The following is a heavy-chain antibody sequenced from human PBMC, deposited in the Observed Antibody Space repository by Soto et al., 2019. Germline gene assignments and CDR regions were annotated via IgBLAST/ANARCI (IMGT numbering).Heavy chain of an antibody. CDR3: ARFGMEWLPRRFDP. D-gene: IGHD3-3*01. CDR2: IIPIFGTA. CDR1: GGTFSSYA. Sequence: GASVKVSCKASGGTFSSYAISWVRQAPGQGLEWMGGIIPIFGTANYAQKFQGRVTITADESTSTAYMELSSVTAADTAVYYCARFGMEWLPRRFDPWGQGTLVTVS. J-gene: IGHJ5*02. V-gene: IGHV1-69*13.